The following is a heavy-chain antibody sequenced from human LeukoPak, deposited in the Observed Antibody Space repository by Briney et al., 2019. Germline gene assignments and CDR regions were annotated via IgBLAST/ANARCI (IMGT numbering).Heavy chain of an antibody. CDR3: ARDRRDTYYYDSSGYFYGMDV. Sequence: GGSLRLSCAASGFTFSSYWMSWVRQAPGKGLEWVAIIKQDGSEKYYVDSVKGRFTISRDNAKNSLYLQMNSLRAEDTAVYYCARDRRDTYYYDSSGYFYGMDVWGQGTTVTVSS. V-gene: IGHV3-7*03. CDR2: IKQDGSEK. CDR1: GFTFSSYW. D-gene: IGHD3-22*01. J-gene: IGHJ6*02.